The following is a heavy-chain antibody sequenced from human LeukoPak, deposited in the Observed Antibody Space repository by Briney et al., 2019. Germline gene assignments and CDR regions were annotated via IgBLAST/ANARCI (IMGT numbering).Heavy chain of an antibody. CDR3: AREYMDV. CDR1: GLTFSNFG. CDR2: ISGSGDST. J-gene: IGHJ6*03. Sequence: SGGTLRLSCVASGLTFSNFGMSWVRQAPGKGLEWVSAISGSGDSTYYADSVKGRFTISRDNSKNTLYLQMNGLRAEDTAVYYCAREYMDVWGKGTTVTISS. V-gene: IGHV3-23*01.